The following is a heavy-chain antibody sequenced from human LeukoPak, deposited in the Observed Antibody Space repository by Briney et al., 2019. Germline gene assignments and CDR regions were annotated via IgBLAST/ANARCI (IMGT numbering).Heavy chain of an antibody. Sequence: SETLSLICTVSGGSISSSSYYWGWIRQPPGKGLEWIGSIYYSGSTYYNPSLKSRVTISVDTSKSQFSLKLSSVTAADTAVYYCARVGEVVVVAATLDYWGQGTLVTVSS. CDR1: GGSISSSSYY. V-gene: IGHV4-39*07. CDR2: IYYSGST. CDR3: ARVGEVVVVAATLDY. D-gene: IGHD2-15*01. J-gene: IGHJ4*02.